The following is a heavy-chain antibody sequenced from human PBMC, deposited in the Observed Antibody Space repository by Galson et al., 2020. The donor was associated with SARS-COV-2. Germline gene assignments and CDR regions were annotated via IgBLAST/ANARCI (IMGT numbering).Heavy chain of an antibody. V-gene: IGHV4-34*01. Sequence: ETSETLSLTCAVYGGSFSGYYWSWIRQPPGKGLEWIGEINHSGSTNYNPSLKSRVTISVDTSKNQFSLKLSSVTAADTAVYYCASSSWSYWYFDLGGRGTLVTVAS. J-gene: IGHJ2*01. CDR3: ASSSWSYWYFDL. CDR1: GGSFSGYY. CDR2: INHSGST. D-gene: IGHD6-13*01.